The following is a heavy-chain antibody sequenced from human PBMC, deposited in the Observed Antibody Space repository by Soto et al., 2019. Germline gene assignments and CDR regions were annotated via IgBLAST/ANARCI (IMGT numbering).Heavy chain of an antibody. CDR2: IFYNGGA. CDR1: VGPIRGYY. J-gene: IGHJ6*02. Sequence: LQQSVPGLVKASETLSLSCSVSVGPIRGYYWSWIRQPPGKGLEWIANIFYNGGANYNPYHRSRVTISVDKSKNRFSLRLTSVTPADTAVYYCARDGDHDYFYGMDIWGQGTTVTVS. CDR3: ARDGDHDYFYGMDI. V-gene: IGHV4-59*01. D-gene: IGHD7-27*01.